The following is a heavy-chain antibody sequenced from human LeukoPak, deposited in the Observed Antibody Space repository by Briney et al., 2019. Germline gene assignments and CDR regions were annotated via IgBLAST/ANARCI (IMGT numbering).Heavy chain of an antibody. J-gene: IGHJ3*02. CDR3: ARDESQEGSSPSYAFDI. CDR1: GASISSNNW. D-gene: IGHD6-6*01. CDR2: IYHSGST. Sequence: NPSETLSLTCAVSGASISSNNWWWSWVRQPPGKGLEWIGEIYHSGSTNYNPSLKSRVTMSVDKSKNQFSLKLSSVTAADTAVYYCARDESQEGSSPSYAFDIWGQGTMVTVSS. V-gene: IGHV4-4*02.